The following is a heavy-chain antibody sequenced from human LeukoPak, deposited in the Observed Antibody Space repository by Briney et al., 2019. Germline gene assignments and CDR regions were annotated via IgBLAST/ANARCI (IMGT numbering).Heavy chain of an antibody. CDR1: GFTFRSYS. J-gene: IGHJ4*02. CDR2: ISSSSSYI. Sequence: GGSLRLSSAASGFTFRSYSMNWVRQAPGKGLEWVSSISSSSSYIYYADSVKGRFTISRDNAKNSLYLQMNSLRAEDTAVYYCACHMITFGGVTFWGQGTLVTVSS. CDR3: ACHMITFGGVTF. D-gene: IGHD3-16*01. V-gene: IGHV3-21*01.